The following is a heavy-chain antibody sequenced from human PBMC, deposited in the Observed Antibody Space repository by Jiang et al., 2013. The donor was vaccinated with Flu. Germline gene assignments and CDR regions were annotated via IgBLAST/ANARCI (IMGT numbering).Heavy chain of an antibody. CDR3: ARFFGMGSGEPMGY. V-gene: IGHV4-34*01. Sequence: KSRVTISVDTSKNQFSLKLSSVTAADTAVYYCARFFGMGSGEPMGYWGQGTLVTVSS. J-gene: IGHJ4*02. D-gene: IGHD3-10*01.